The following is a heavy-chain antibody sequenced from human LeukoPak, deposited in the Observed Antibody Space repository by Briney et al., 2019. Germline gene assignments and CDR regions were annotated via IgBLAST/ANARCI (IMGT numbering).Heavy chain of an antibody. CDR2: ISFDGVTT. V-gene: IGHV3-30-3*01. J-gene: IGHJ4*02. CDR1: ESTFRNFA. Sequence: PGGSLRLSCAASESTFRNFAMHWVRQTPDKGLEWVALISFDGVTTYYADSVRGRFPISRDNSKNTLFLQMNSLRGEGTAVYYCAREYSDSYGVIGHFDSWGQGTLVPVSS. D-gene: IGHD2-21*01. CDR3: AREYSDSYGVIGHFDS.